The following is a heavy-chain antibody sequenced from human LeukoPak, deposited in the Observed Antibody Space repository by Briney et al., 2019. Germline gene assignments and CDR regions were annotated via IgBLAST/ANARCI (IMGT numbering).Heavy chain of an antibody. CDR2: ISGSGGST. CDR1: GFTFGSYA. V-gene: IGHV3-23*01. Sequence: GGSLRLSCAASGFTFGSYAMSWVRQAPGKGLEWVSAISGSGGSTYYADSVKGRFTISRDNSKNTLYLQMNSLRVEDTAVYHCAKGGGYGYFDYWGQGTLVTVSS. D-gene: IGHD5-18*01. CDR3: AKGGGYGYFDY. J-gene: IGHJ4*02.